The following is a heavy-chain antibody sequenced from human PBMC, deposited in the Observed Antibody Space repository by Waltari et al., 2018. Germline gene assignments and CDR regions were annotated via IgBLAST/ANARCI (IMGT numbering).Heavy chain of an antibody. V-gene: IGHV1-69*01. CDR1: GGTFNNSG. D-gene: IGHD3-10*01. CDR2: VIPVLGAA. CDR3: AFDGSGSEDYFDF. J-gene: IGHJ4*02. Sequence: VQLVQSGAEVKKPGSSVKVSCKVSGGTFNNSGISWVRPAPGQGLEVMGGVIPVLGAANYAQKVQGRVIISADESSGTVYMELSSLRSGDTAIYYCAFDGSGSEDYFDFWGQGTLVTVSS.